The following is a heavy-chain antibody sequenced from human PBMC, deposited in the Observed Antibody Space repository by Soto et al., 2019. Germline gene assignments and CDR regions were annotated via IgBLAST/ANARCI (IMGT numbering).Heavy chain of an antibody. Sequence: GGSLRLSCSASGFTFSSYAMHWVRQAPGKGLEYVSAISSNGGSTYYADSVKGRFTISRDNSKNTLYLQMSSLRAEDTAVYYCVKEPLNVYDAFDIWGQGTMVTVSS. CDR2: ISSNGGST. V-gene: IGHV3-64D*06. J-gene: IGHJ3*02. D-gene: IGHD2-8*01. CDR1: GFTFSSYA. CDR3: VKEPLNVYDAFDI.